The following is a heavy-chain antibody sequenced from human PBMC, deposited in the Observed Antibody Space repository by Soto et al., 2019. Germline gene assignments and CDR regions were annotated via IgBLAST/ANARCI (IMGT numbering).Heavy chain of an antibody. V-gene: IGHV4-4*02. J-gene: IGHJ4*02. CDR2: IYHGGNT. Sequence: QVQLQESGPGLVKPSGTLSLTCAISSGSITSSNWWSWVRQPPGKGLEWIGEIYHGGNTNYNPSPMRRLTISVDRSQNQFSLRLISVTAADTAVYFCASHLIMPGTRGFDYWGQGSLVTVSS. CDR3: ASHLIMPGTRGFDY. CDR1: SGSITSSNW. D-gene: IGHD1-1*01.